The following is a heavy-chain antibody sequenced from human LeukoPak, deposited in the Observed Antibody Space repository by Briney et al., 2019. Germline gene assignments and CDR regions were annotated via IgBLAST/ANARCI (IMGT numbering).Heavy chain of an antibody. V-gene: IGHV3-9*01. CDR1: GFTFGDYA. Sequence: PGRSLRLSCAASGFTFGDYAMHWVRQAPGKGLEWVSGISWNSGSIGYADSVKGRFTISRDNVKNSLYLQMNSLRAEDTALYYCAKDISSGWYDPFDYWGQGTLVTVSS. CDR2: ISWNSGSI. CDR3: AKDISSGWYDPFDY. J-gene: IGHJ4*02. D-gene: IGHD6-19*01.